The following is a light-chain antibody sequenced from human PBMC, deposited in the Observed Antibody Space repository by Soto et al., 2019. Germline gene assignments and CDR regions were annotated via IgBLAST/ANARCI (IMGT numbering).Light chain of an antibody. CDR3: LLSYSGARPVV. J-gene: IGLJ2*01. V-gene: IGLV7-46*01. CDR2: DTS. Sequence: QTVVTQEPSLTVSPGGTVTLTCSSSTGAVTSGHYPYWFQQKPGQAPRTLIYDTSNKHSCTPARFSGSLLGGKAALTLSGAQPEDEAEDYCLLSYSGARPVVFGGGTKLTVL. CDR1: TGAVTSGHY.